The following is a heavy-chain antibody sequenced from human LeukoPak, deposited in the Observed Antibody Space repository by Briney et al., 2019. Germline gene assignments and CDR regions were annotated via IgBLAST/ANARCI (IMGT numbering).Heavy chain of an antibody. V-gene: IGHV4-31*03. CDR2: IYYSGST. D-gene: IGHD1-26*01. CDR1: GGSISSGGYY. Sequence: PSETQSLTCTVSGGSISSGGYYWSWIRQLPGKGLEWIGYIYYSGSTYYNPPLKSRVTISVDTSKNQFSLKLSSVTAADTAVYYCARERRVGATLYWGQGTLVTVSS. J-gene: IGHJ4*02. CDR3: ARERRVGATLY.